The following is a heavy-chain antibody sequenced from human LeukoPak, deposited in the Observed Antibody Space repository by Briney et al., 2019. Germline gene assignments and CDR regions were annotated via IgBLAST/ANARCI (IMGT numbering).Heavy chain of an antibody. CDR2: ISGSGGST. Sequence: GASLRLSCAASGFTFNSYAMSWVRQAPGKGLEWVSAISGSGGSTYYADSVKGRFTISRDNSKNTLYLQMNSLRAEDTAVYYCAKSPPYDFWSGRQVWYFDYWGQGTLVTVSS. CDR3: AKSPPYDFWSGRQVWYFDY. V-gene: IGHV3-23*01. D-gene: IGHD3-3*01. J-gene: IGHJ4*02. CDR1: GFTFNSYA.